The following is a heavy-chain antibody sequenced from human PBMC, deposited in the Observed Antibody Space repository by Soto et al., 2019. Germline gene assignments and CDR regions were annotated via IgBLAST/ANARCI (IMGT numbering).Heavy chain of an antibody. CDR2: ISGSDGST. D-gene: IGHD4-17*01. V-gene: IGHV3-23*01. J-gene: IGHJ4*02. CDR3: ASPPRATVTDNIFDF. Sequence: VGSLRLSCAASGFTFSDYYMSWVRQAPGKGLEWVSVISGSDGSTYYTDSVRGRFSISRDSSKNTLYLQMSSLRAEDTAVYYCASPPRATVTDNIFDFWGPGTLVTVS. CDR1: GFTFSDYY.